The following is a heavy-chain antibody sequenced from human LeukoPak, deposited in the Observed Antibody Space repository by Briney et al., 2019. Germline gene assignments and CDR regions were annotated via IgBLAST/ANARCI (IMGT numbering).Heavy chain of an antibody. Sequence: GGSLRLSCAAFEFTFSSYYMNWVRQAPGKGLEWISYISGSSNTMYYADSVKGRFFISRDNARNSLYLQINGLTVEDTAVYYCARHPDATDYWGQGTLVTVSS. J-gene: IGHJ4*02. CDR2: ISGSSNTM. CDR1: EFTFSSYY. CDR3: ARHPDATDY. D-gene: IGHD1-14*01. V-gene: IGHV3-48*01.